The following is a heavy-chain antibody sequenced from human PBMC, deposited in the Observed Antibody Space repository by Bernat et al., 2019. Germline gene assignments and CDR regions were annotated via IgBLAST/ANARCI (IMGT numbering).Heavy chain of an antibody. CDR1: GFTFSSYS. CDR2: ISSSSSYI. CDR3: ARDLGSTTMIVVVTYFDL. J-gene: IGHJ2*01. Sequence: EVQLVESGGGLVKPGESLRLSCAASGFTFSSYSMNWVRQAPGKGLEWVSSISSSSSYIYYADSVKGRFTISRDNAKNSLYLQMNSLRAEDTAVYYCARDLGSTTMIVVVTYFDLWGRGTLVTVSS. D-gene: IGHD3-22*01. V-gene: IGHV3-21*01.